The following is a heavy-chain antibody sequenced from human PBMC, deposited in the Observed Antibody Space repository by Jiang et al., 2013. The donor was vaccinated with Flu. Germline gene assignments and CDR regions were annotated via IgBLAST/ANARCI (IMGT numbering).Heavy chain of an antibody. CDR1: GFSLSTSGVG. CDR3: AHSLWYDTSGSYYGIRFDY. D-gene: IGHD3-22*01. J-gene: IGHJ4*02. CDR2: IYWDDDK. V-gene: IGHV2-5*02. Sequence: TLTLTCTFSGFSLSTSGVGVGWIRQPPGKALEWLALIYWDDDKPYSPSLRSRLTITKDTSKNQVVLRMTNMDPVDTATYYCAHSLWYDTSGSYYGIRFDYWGQGTLVTVSS.